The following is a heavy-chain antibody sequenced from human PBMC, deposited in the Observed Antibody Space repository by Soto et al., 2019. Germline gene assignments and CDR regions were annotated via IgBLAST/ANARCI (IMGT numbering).Heavy chain of an antibody. CDR3: ARALSEYYDFWSGGNYYYYMDV. CDR1: GYTFTSYG. Sequence: ASVKVSCKASGYTFTSYGISWVRQAPGQGLEWMGWISAYNGNTNYAQKLQGRGTMTTDTSTSTAYMELRSLRSDDTAVYYCARALSEYYDFWSGGNYYYYMDVWGKGTTVTVSS. CDR2: ISAYNGNT. J-gene: IGHJ6*03. V-gene: IGHV1-18*01. D-gene: IGHD3-3*01.